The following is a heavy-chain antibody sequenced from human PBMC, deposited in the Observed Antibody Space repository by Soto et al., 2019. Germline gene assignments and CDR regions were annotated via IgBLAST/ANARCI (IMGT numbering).Heavy chain of an antibody. CDR1: AFSLSTSGVG. CDR3: ARRVAAGITYYFDS. J-gene: IGHJ4*02. CDR2: IYWDDDK. D-gene: IGHD2-21*01. V-gene: IGHV2-5*02. Sequence: QITLKESGPTLVKPTQTLTLTCTFSAFSLSTSGVGVGWIRQPPGKALEWLTFIYWDDDKPYSPSLKSRLTLXXXPXXTQVVLTMTTMDPVDTATYYCARRVAAGITYYFDSWGQGTLVTVSS.